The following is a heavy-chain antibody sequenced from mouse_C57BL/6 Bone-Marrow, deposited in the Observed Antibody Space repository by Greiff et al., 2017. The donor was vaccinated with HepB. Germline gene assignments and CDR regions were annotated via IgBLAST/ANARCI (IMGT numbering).Heavy chain of an antibody. CDR3: ARDGNYFGDY. V-gene: IGHV5-17*01. D-gene: IGHD2-1*01. CDR2: ISSGSSTI. J-gene: IGHJ4*01. Sequence: VQLKESGGGLVKPGGSLKLSCAASGFTFSDYGMHWVRQAPEKGLEWVAYISSGSSTIYYADTVKGRFTISRDNAKNTLFLQMTSLRSEDTAMYYCARDGNYFGDYWGQGTSVTVSS. CDR1: GFTFSDYG.